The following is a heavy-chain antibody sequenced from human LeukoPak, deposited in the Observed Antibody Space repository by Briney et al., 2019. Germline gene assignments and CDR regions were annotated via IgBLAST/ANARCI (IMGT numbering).Heavy chain of an antibody. J-gene: IGHJ6*02. V-gene: IGHV3-7*03. CDR2: INRDGSER. Sequence: GGSLRLSCAASGFTFSNYWMTWVRQAPGKGLEWVANINRDGSERYYVDSVKGRFTISRDDAKSSLYLQVNSLRAEDTAVYYCARRNAMDVWGQGTTVIVFS. CDR3: ARRNAMDV. CDR1: GFTFSNYW.